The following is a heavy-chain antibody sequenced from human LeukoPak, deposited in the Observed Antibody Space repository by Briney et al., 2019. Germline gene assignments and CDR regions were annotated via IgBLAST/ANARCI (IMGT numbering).Heavy chain of an antibody. D-gene: IGHD4-17*01. J-gene: IGHJ4*02. CDR1: GRSISSYY. CDR2: IYSSGST. V-gene: IGHV4-59*01. CDR3: ARGGDYAPYFFDY. Sequence: SETLSLTCTVSGRSISSYYWSWIRQPPGKGLEWIGYIYSSGSTNYNPSLKSRLTISVDTSKNQFSLKLSSVTAADTAVYYCARGGDYAPYFFDYWGQGTLVTVSS.